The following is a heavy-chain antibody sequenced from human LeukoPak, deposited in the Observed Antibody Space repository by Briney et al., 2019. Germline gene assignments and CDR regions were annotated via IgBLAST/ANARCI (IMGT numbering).Heavy chain of an antibody. CDR1: GYIFTRYA. D-gene: IGHD3-10*01. V-gene: IGHV1-8*01. Sequence: ASVKVSCKASGYIFTRYAIKWVRQATGKGHEWMGWMNPNSGNTGYAQKLQGRVTMTRNTSISTADIELGSLRSEVTAVYYCARGWSFERFGELRDWFDPWGQGTLVTVSS. CDR2: MNPNSGNT. J-gene: IGHJ5*02. CDR3: ARGWSFERFGELRDWFDP.